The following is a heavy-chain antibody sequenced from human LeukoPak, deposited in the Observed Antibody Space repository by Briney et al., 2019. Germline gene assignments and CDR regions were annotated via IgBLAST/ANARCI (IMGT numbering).Heavy chain of an antibody. J-gene: IGHJ4*02. CDR3: ASDSTHRAASGSFVY. D-gene: IGHD6-13*01. V-gene: IGHV4-31*03. CDR1: GDSISSSGFY. Sequence: SETLSLTCTVSGDSISSSGFYWSWIRQHPGKGLEWVGYIYSSGSTNYNASLKSRLTISVDTSKNQFSLRLTSVTAADTAVYYCASDSTHRAASGSFVYRGQGPLVTVSS. CDR2: IYSSGST.